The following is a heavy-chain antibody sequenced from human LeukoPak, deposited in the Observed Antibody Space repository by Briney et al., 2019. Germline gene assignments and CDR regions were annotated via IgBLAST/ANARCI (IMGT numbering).Heavy chain of an antibody. CDR2: ISAYNGNT. D-gene: IGHD2-15*01. CDR3: ARDWSCSGGSCYSLSYYYYYYMDV. V-gene: IGHV1-18*01. Sequence: GASVKVSCKASGYTFTSYGISWVRQAPGQGLEWMGWISAYNGNTNYAQKLQGRVTMTTDTSTSTAYMELRSLRSDDTAVYYCARDWSCSGGSCYSLSYYYYYYMDVWGKGTTVTVSS. CDR1: GYTFTSYG. J-gene: IGHJ6*03.